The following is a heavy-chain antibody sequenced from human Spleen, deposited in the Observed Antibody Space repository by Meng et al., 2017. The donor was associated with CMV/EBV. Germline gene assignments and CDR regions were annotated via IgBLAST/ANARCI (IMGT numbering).Heavy chain of an antibody. Sequence: SVKVSCKASGYTLTRYDINWVRQASGQGLEWMEWMNGGNTGYAQKFHGRVTITRNTSINTAYMELSSLRPEDTAVYYCARASSGDFDYWGQGTLVTVSS. V-gene: IGHV1-8*03. CDR1: GYTLTRYD. J-gene: IGHJ4*02. CDR2: MNGGNT. D-gene: IGHD3-16*01. CDR3: ARASSGDFDY.